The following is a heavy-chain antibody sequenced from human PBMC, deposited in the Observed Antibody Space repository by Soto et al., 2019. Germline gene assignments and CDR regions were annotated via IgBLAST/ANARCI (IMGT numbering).Heavy chain of an antibody. J-gene: IGHJ4*02. Sequence: QVQLQESGPGLVKPSETLSLTCTVSGGSISSYYWSWIRQPPGKGLEWIGYIYYSGSTNYNPSRRSRVPISVDTSTNQFSLKLSSVTAADTAVYYCARRYGGNFDYWGQGTLVTVSS. CDR1: GGSISSYY. V-gene: IGHV4-59*01. CDR2: IYYSGST. CDR3: ARRYGGNFDY. D-gene: IGHD3-16*01.